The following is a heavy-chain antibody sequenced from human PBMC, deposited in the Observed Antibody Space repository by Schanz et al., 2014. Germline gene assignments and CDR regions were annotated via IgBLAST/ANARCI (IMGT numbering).Heavy chain of an antibody. CDR2: IYSSGST. Sequence: EVQLLESGGGLVQPGGSLRLSCAASGFTFSTYWMHWVRQAPGKGLEWVSTIYSSGSTYYADSVRGRFTISRDNSMNTVCLQMNSLRSDDAAVYYCARAQGVIRLYYGVDVWGQGTTVTVSS. CDR3: ARAQGVIRLYYGVDV. V-gene: IGHV3-66*02. D-gene: IGHD3-10*01. J-gene: IGHJ6*02. CDR1: GFTFSTYW.